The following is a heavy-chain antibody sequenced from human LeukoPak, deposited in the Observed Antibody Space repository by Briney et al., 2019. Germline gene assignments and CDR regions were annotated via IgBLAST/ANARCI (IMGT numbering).Heavy chain of an antibody. CDR3: AKARSGYYYQDY. CDR1: GFTFSTYA. Sequence: GGSLRLSCAASGFTFSTYAMKWVRKAPGKGLEWVSTISGNGGSTYYADSVKGRFTISRDNSKSTLYLQMSSLKVEDTAVYYCAKARSGYYYQDYWGQGILVTVSS. J-gene: IGHJ4*02. CDR2: ISGNGGST. V-gene: IGHV3-23*01. D-gene: IGHD5-12*01.